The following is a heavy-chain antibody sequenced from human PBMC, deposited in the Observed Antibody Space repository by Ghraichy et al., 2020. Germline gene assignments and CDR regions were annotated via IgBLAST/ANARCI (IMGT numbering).Heavy chain of an antibody. CDR1: GGSISSGGYY. D-gene: IGHD6-13*01. CDR2: IYYSGST. J-gene: IGHJ5*02. V-gene: IGHV4-31*01. CDR3: ARGSERGSSWYGSWFDP. Sequence: SETLSLTCTVSGGSISSGGYYWSWIRQHPGKGLEWIGYIYYSGSTYYNPSLKSLVTISVDTSKNQFSLKLSSVTAADTAVYYCARGSERGSSWYGSWFDPWGQGTLVTVSS.